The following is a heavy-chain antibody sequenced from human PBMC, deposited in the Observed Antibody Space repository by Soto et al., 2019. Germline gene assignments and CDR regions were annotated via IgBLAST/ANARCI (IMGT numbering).Heavy chain of an antibody. V-gene: IGHV4-59*01. CDR1: GGSISPYY. J-gene: IGHJ5*02. D-gene: IGHD1-20*01. CDR2: IWFSGST. CDR3: ARESSGDHNHNWFDP. Sequence: QVQLQESGPGLVKPSETLSLTCTVSGGSISPYYWSWVRQSPGKGLEWIGFIWFSGSTTYNPSLTRRVTMSVDMSKNQLSLELNSVTAADTAVYYCARESSGDHNHNWFDPWGQGTLVTVSA.